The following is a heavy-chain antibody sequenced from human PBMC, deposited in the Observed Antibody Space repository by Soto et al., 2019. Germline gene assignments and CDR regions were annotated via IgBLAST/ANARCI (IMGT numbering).Heavy chain of an antibody. V-gene: IGHV4-59*01. J-gene: IGHJ5*02. CDR3: ARSIRGYRTNWFDP. CDR1: GGSISSYY. D-gene: IGHD5-12*01. CDR2: IYYSGST. Sequence: PSETLSLTCTVSGGSISSYYWSWIRQPPGKGLEWIGYIYYSGSTNYNPSLKSRVTISVDTSKNQFSLKLSSVTAADTAVYYCARSIRGYRTNWFDPWGQGTLVTVSS.